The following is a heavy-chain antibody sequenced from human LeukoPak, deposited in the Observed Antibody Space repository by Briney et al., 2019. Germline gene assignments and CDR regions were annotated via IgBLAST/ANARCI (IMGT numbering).Heavy chain of an antibody. Sequence: SETLSLTCTVSGGSISSYYWSWIRQPPGKGLEWIGYIYYSGSTNYNPSLKSRVTISVDTSKNQFSLKLSSVTAADTAVYYCARDYGSGSYYPYYYGMDVWGQGTTVTVSS. CDR3: ARDYGSGSYYPYYYGMDV. J-gene: IGHJ6*02. CDR2: IYYSGST. CDR1: GGSISSYY. D-gene: IGHD3-10*01. V-gene: IGHV4-59*01.